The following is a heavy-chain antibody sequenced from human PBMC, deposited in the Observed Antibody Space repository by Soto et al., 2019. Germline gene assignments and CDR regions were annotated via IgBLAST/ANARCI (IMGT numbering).Heavy chain of an antibody. CDR2: ISTSGGNR. D-gene: IGHD6-6*01. CDR1: GFTYTNYA. Sequence: EVRLLESGGGLVQPGGSLRLSCAASGFTYTNYAMTWVRQTPGKGLEWVSTISTSGGNRYYADSVKGRFTISRDNSENTVYLQMNSLRVDETALYYCAKERAARGIDYWGPGTLVTVSS. CDR3: AKERAARGIDY. V-gene: IGHV3-23*01. J-gene: IGHJ4*02.